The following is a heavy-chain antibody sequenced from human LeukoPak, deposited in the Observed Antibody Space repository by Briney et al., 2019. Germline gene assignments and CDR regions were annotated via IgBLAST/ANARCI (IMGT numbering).Heavy chain of an antibody. CDR3: ASETWTTLGVDY. Sequence: GGSLRLSCAASGFTFSGYWMSWVRQAPGKGLEWVANIKQDGSEKYYVDSVKGRFTISRDNAKNSLYLQMNSLRAEDTAVYYCASETWTTLGVDYWGQGTLVTVSS. CDR2: IKQDGSEK. D-gene: IGHD3-16*01. J-gene: IGHJ4*02. CDR1: GFTFSGYW. V-gene: IGHV3-7*01.